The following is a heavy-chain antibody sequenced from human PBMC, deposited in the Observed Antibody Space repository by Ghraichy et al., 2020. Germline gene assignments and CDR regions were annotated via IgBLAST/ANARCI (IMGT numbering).Heavy chain of an antibody. J-gene: IGHJ4*02. CDR3: VREAPGGVSYATD. V-gene: IGHV3-23*01. D-gene: IGHD3-16*01. CDR2: ISLGDRT. CDR1: GFTFSNSA. Sequence: GGSLRLSCAASGFTFSNSAISWVRQTPRKGLEWVSAISLGDRTYYADSVKGRVIISRDTSENTVYLQMNSLRVDDTALYYCVREAPGGVSYATDWGRGTLITVSS.